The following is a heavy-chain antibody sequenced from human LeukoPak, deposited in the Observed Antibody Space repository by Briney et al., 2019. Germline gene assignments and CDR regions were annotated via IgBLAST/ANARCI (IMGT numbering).Heavy chain of an antibody. V-gene: IGHV3-48*03. D-gene: IGHD2-2*01. CDR2: ISSSGSTI. Sequence: PGGSLRLSCAASGFTFSSYEMNWVRQAPGKGLEWVSYISSSGSTIYYADSVKGRFTISRDNAKNSLYLQMNSLRAEDTAVYYCARDACSRTSCYLDYWGQGTLVTVSS. J-gene: IGHJ4*02. CDR1: GFTFSSYE. CDR3: ARDACSRTSCYLDY.